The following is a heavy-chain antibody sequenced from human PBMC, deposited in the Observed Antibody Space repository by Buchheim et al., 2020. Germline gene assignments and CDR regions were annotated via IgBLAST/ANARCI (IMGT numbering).Heavy chain of an antibody. CDR2: IWYDGSNK. D-gene: IGHD5-12*01. CDR3: ARGGWEYIAAPTRY. Sequence: QVQLVESGGGVVQPGRSLRLSCAASGFTFSSYGMHWVRQAPGKGLEWVAVIWYDGSNKYYADSVKGRFTISRDNSKTTLYLQMNSLRAEDTAVYYCARGGWEYIAAPTRYWGQGTL. V-gene: IGHV3-33*01. J-gene: IGHJ4*02. CDR1: GFTFSSYG.